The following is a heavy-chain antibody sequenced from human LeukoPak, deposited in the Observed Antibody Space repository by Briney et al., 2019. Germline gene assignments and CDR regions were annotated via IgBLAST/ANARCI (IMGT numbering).Heavy chain of an antibody. CDR3: ARGGAWEGELP. Sequence: ASVKVSCKASGYTFTSYDINWVRQATGQGLEGMGWMNPNSGNTGYAQKFQGRVTMTRNTAIRTDYMELSSLRSEDTAVYYCARGGAWEGELPWGQGTLVTVSS. CDR2: MNPNSGNT. D-gene: IGHD1-26*01. J-gene: IGHJ5*02. CDR1: GYTFTSYD. V-gene: IGHV1-8*01.